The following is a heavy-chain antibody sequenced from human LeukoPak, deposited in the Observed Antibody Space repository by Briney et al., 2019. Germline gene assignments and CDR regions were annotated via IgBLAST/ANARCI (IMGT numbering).Heavy chain of an antibody. J-gene: IGHJ4*02. CDR2: IYNSGST. D-gene: IGHD6-13*01. Sequence: SETLSLTCTVSGGSISSTSYYWGRIRQPPGKGLEWIGSIYNSGSTYYNPSLKSRVTIFVDTSKNQFSLKLSSVTAADTAVYYCASSGGGSSWEPPGYWGQGTLVTVSS. V-gene: IGHV4-39*01. CDR1: GGSISSTSYY. CDR3: ASSGGGSSWEPPGY.